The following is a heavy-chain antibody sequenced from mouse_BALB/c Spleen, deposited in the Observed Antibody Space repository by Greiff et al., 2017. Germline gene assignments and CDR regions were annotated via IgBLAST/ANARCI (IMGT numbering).Heavy chain of an antibody. J-gene: IGHJ3*01. D-gene: IGHD2-3*01. CDR3: NAGWSFAY. CDR1: GFNIKDYY. Sequence: VQLQQSGAELVRPGALVKLSCKASGFNIKDYYMHWVKQRPEQGLEWIGWIDPENGDTEYAPKFQGKATMTADTSSNTAYLQLSSLTSEDTAVYYCNAGWSFAYWGQGTLVTVSA. CDR2: IDPENGDT. V-gene: IGHV14-4*02.